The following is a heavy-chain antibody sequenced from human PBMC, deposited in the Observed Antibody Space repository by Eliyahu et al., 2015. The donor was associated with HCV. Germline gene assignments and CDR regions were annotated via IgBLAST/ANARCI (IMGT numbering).Heavy chain of an antibody. CDR3: ARGGQVLDY. CDR1: GFTFSDYG. J-gene: IGHJ4*02. V-gene: IGHV3-7*03. D-gene: IGHD3-16*01. CDR2: VKEDGSEX. Sequence: EVQLVESGGGLVQPGGSLXLSCAASGFTFSDYGMTWGXQAPGKGLEWVANVKEDGSEXYYVDSVKGRFIISRDNAKNSLYLQMNSLRAEDTAVYYCARGGQVLDYWGQGTLLTVS.